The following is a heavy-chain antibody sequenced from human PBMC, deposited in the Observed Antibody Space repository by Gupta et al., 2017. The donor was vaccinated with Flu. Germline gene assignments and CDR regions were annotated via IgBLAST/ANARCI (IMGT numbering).Heavy chain of an antibody. CDR1: GGSISSSSYY. CDR2: IYYSGST. D-gene: IGHD3-9*01. J-gene: IGHJ5*02. Sequence: QLQLQESGPGLVKPSETLSLTCTVPGGSISSSSYYWGWIRQPPGKGLEWIGSIYYSGSTYYNPSLKSRVTISVDTSKNQFSLKLSSVTAADTAVYYCARRSDQQYYDILTGYYTPPNWFDPWGQGTLVTVSS. CDR3: ARRSDQQYYDILTGYYTPPNWFDP. V-gene: IGHV4-39*01.